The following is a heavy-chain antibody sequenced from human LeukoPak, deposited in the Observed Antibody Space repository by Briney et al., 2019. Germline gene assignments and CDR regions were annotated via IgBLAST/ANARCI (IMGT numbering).Heavy chain of an antibody. CDR1: GGSISSGGYY. D-gene: IGHD3-3*01. CDR2: IYHSGST. Sequence: SETLSLTCTVSGGSISSGGYYWSWIRQPPGKGLEWIGYIYHSGSTYYNPSLKSRVTISVDRSKNQFSLKLISVTAADTAVYYCARLVPERFFQLNPEGYYDYWGQGTLVTVSS. V-gene: IGHV4-30-2*01. CDR3: ARLVPERFFQLNPEGYYDY. J-gene: IGHJ4*02.